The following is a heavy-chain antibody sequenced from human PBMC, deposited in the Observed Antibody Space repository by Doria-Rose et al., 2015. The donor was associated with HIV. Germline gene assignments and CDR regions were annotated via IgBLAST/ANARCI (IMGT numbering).Heavy chain of an antibody. Sequence: SLTCSVSGYSINSGHYWGWIRQTAGKGLGWIGSIHHSGSTSYNPSLKSRVTISLDTSKNQISLNLRSVTAADTAVYYCGRDAPRGVTEYEYWGQGTLVSVSS. D-gene: IGHD3-10*01. CDR1: GYSINSGHY. CDR2: IHHSGST. J-gene: IGHJ4*02. CDR3: GRDAPRGVTEYEY. V-gene: IGHV4-38-2*02.